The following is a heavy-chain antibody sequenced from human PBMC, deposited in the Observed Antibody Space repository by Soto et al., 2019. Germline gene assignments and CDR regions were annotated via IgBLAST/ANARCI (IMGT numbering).Heavy chain of an antibody. J-gene: IGHJ4*02. V-gene: IGHV3-7*03. CDR3: ARDFKY. CDR2: IKQDGSEK. Sequence: GGSLRLSCAASGFTFSNYGMSWVRQAPGKGLEWVANIKQDGSEKYYVDSVKGRFTISRDNAKNSLYLQMNSLRDEDTAVYYCARDFKYWGQGTLVTVYS. CDR1: GFTFSNYG.